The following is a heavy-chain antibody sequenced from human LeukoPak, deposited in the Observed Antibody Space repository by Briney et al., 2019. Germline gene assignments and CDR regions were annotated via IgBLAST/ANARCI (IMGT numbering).Heavy chain of an antibody. CDR2: INTKTGNP. D-gene: IGHD6-13*01. Sequence: ASVKVSCKASGYTFTSYAMNWVRQAPGQGLEWMGWINTKTGNPTYAQGFTGRFVFSLDTSVSTAYLQISSLKAEDTAVYYCARGYSSSWYSDWPRNYYYYMDVWGKGTTVTVSS. J-gene: IGHJ6*03. CDR1: GYTFTSYA. V-gene: IGHV7-4-1*02. CDR3: ARGYSSSWYSDWPRNYYYYMDV.